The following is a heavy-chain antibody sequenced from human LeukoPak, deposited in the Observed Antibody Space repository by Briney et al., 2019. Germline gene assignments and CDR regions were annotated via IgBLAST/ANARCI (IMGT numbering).Heavy chain of an antibody. Sequence: GTSVKVSCKASGFTFTSSARRWVLQALGQRLELIGWIVVGSGNTNYAQKFQERVTITRDMSTSTAYMELSSLRSEDTAVYYCAAVLNHYYDSSGYYYFDYWGQGTLVTVSS. CDR2: IVVGSGNT. CDR1: GFTFTSSA. J-gene: IGHJ4*02. CDR3: AAVLNHYYDSSGYYYFDY. V-gene: IGHV1-58*02. D-gene: IGHD3-22*01.